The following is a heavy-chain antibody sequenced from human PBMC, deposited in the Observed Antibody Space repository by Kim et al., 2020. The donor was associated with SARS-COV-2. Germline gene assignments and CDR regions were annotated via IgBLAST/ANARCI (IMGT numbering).Heavy chain of an antibody. V-gene: IGHV1-46*01. CDR3: ARDLQHLMF. D-gene: IGHD2-8*01. CDR1: GYSFTTYF. CDR2: INPSTGDT. J-gene: IGHJ4*02. Sequence: ASVKVSCKASGYSFTTYFMQWVRQARGQGLEWMGIINPSTGDTNYARKFQGRVTMTRDTSTNTVSMELSGLRSEDTAIYYCARDLQHLMFWGQGTLVTVSS.